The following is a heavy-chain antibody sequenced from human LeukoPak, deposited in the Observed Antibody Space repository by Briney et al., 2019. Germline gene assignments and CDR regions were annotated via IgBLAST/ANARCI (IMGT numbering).Heavy chain of an antibody. CDR2: INHSGST. Sequence: GSLRLSCAASGFTFSSYAMHWVRQAPGKGLEWIGEINHSGSTNYNPSLKSRVTISVDTSKNQFSLKLSSVTAADTAVYYCARRRYSSSSGWFDPWGQGTLVTVSS. J-gene: IGHJ5*02. V-gene: IGHV4-34*01. D-gene: IGHD6-6*01. CDR3: ARRRYSSSSGWFDP. CDR1: GFTFSSYA.